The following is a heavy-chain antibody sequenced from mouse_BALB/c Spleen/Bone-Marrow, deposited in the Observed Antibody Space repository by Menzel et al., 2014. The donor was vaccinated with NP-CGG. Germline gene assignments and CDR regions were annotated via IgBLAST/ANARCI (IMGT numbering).Heavy chain of an antibody. D-gene: IGHD5-1*01. CDR1: GYSFTSYW. CDR2: IYPGNINT. V-gene: IGHV1-5*01. CDR3: TVSLTLYYFDY. Sequence: EVQVVESGTVLARPGASVRMSCKASGYSFTSYWMHWVKQRPGQGLEWIGAIYPGNINTSYNQKFKGKAKLTAVTPASTAYMELSSLTNEDSAVYYCTVSLTLYYFDYWGQGTTLTVSS. J-gene: IGHJ2*01.